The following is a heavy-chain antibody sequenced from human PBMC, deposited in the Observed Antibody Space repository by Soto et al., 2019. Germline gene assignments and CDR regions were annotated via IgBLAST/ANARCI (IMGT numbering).Heavy chain of an antibody. Sequence: SETLSLTCAVYGGSFSGYYWSWIRQPPGKGLEWIGEINHSGSTNYNPSLKSRVTISVDTSKNQFSLKLSSVTAADTAVYYCARGPSFILLWFGESQNWFDPWGQGTLVTVSS. CDR1: GGSFSGYY. D-gene: IGHD3-10*01. CDR2: INHSGST. CDR3: ARGPSFILLWFGESQNWFDP. J-gene: IGHJ5*02. V-gene: IGHV4-34*01.